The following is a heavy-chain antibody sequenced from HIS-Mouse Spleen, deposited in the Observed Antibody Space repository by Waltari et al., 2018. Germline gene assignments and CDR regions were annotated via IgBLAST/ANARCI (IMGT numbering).Heavy chain of an antibody. CDR1: GYTFTGYY. CDR3: ARDFATTVTTLAFDY. Sequence: QVQLVQSGAEVKKPGASVKVSCKASGYTFTGYYMHWVRPAPGQGLEWMGWINPNSGGTNYAQKFQGRVTMTRDTSISTAYMELSRLRSDDTAVYYCARDFATTVTTLAFDYWGQGTLVTVSS. D-gene: IGHD4-17*01. V-gene: IGHV1-2*02. CDR2: INPNSGGT. J-gene: IGHJ4*02.